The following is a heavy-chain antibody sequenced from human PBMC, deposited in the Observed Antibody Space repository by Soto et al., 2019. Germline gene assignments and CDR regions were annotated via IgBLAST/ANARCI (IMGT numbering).Heavy chain of an antibody. Sequence: QLQLQESGPGLVKPSETLSLTCTVSGGSISSSSYYWGWIRQPPGKGLEWIGSIYYSGSTYYNPSLQSRVTISVDTSKNQFSLKLSSVTAADTAVYYCARGLIAAAGTHWFDPWGQGTLVTVSS. CDR1: GGSISSSSYY. CDR3: ARGLIAAAGTHWFDP. V-gene: IGHV4-39*01. CDR2: IYYSGST. J-gene: IGHJ5*02. D-gene: IGHD6-13*01.